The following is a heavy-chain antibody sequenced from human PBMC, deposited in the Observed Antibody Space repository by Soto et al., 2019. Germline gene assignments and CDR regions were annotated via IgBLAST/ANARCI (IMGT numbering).Heavy chain of an antibody. J-gene: IGHJ3*02. Sequence: EVQVVESGGGLVQPGGSLRLSCAASGFTFSNYWMTWVRQAPGKGLEWVANIKQDASENFYVDSVKGRFTISRDNAKNSLYLQMNSLRVEDTAVYYCAMDAGPRVYDAFDIWGQGTMVTVSS. D-gene: IGHD6-13*01. V-gene: IGHV3-7*04. CDR2: IKQDASEN. CDR3: AMDAGPRVYDAFDI. CDR1: GFTFSNYW.